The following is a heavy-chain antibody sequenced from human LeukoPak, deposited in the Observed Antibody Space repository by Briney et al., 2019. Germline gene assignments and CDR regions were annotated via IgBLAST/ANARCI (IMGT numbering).Heavy chain of an antibody. V-gene: IGHV3-74*01. Sequence: GGSLRLSCAASGFTLSSYWMHWVRQAPGKGLVWVSRIKSDGTSTSYADSVKGRFTMSRDNAKNTLYLQMNSLRDEDTAVYYCAKGGTYSFDYWGQGTLLTVSS. CDR3: AKGGTYSFDY. CDR1: GFTLSSYW. J-gene: IGHJ4*02. D-gene: IGHD1-26*01. CDR2: IKSDGTST.